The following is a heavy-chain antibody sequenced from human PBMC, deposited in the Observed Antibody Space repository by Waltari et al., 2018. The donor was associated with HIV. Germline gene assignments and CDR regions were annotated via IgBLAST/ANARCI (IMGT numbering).Heavy chain of an antibody. D-gene: IGHD6-19*01. CDR2: SKYDGGVT. Sequence: EVQLLESGGGLVQPGGSLRLSCVVSGFTFSSYAMNWVRQAPGEGLEWVSTSKYDGGVTYYADSVKGRFTISRANSKNTLYLQMNSLRAEDTAVYYCAKSAKQWLAYFDYWGQGTLVTVSS. CDR3: AKSAKQWLAYFDY. J-gene: IGHJ4*02. CDR1: GFTFSSYA. V-gene: IGHV3-23*01.